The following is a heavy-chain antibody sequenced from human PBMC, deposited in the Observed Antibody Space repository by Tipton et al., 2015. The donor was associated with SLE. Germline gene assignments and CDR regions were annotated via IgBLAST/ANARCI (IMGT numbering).Heavy chain of an antibody. D-gene: IGHD4-23*01. J-gene: IGHJ4*02. CDR2: INDSGKT. Sequence: GLVKPSETLSLHCAVYGGSFSEYYWSWIRQSPGKGLEWIGEINDSGKTKYNPSLKSRVTISVDTSKNQFSLKLSSVTAADTAVYYCARDDDYGGNSGFDYWGQGTLVTVSS. CDR1: GGSFSEYY. CDR3: ARDDDYGGNSGFDY. V-gene: IGHV4-34*01.